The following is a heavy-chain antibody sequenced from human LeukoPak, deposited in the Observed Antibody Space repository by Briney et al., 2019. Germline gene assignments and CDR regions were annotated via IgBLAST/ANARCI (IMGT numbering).Heavy chain of an antibody. J-gene: IGHJ5*02. CDR3: ARQVRKSIAAAGTGPTNWFDP. CDR1: GYTFTSYD. Sequence: ASVKVSCKASGYTFTSYDINWVRQATGQGLEWMGWMNPNSGNTGSAQKFQGRVTMTRNTSISTAYMELSSLRSEDTAVYYCARQVRKSIAAAGTGPTNWFDPWGQGTLVTVSS. CDR2: MNPNSGNT. D-gene: IGHD6-13*01. V-gene: IGHV1-8*01.